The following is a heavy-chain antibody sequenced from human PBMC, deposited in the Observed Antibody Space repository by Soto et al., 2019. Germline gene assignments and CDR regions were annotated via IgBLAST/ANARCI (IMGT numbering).Heavy chain of an antibody. V-gene: IGHV3-21*01. D-gene: IGHD6-13*01. CDR1: GFTFSSYS. J-gene: IGHJ4*02. Sequence: GGSLRLSCAASGFTFSSYSMNWVRQAPGKGLEWVSSISSSSSYIYYADSVKGRFTISRDNAKNSLYLQMNSLRAEDTAVYYCARDPPGIAAAGTPDYWGQGTLVTVSS. CDR3: ARDPPGIAAAGTPDY. CDR2: ISSSSSYI.